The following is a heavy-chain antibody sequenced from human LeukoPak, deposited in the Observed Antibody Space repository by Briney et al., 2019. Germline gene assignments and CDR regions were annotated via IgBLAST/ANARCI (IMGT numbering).Heavy chain of an antibody. V-gene: IGHV3-64*02. CDR1: GFSFSDYV. Sequence: GGSLRLSCAASGFSFSDYVMYWVRQAPGKGLEYVSVIGTPGGSSHYADSVKGRFTISRDNSKNTLYLQMGTLGAEDRAVYYCAGGGFGEAYYYYYYMDVWGKGTTVTVSS. J-gene: IGHJ6*03. CDR2: IGTPGGSS. CDR3: AGGGFGEAYYYYYYMDV. D-gene: IGHD3-10*01.